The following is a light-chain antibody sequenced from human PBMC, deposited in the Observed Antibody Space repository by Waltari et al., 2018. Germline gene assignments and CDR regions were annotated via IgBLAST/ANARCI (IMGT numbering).Light chain of an antibody. CDR2: KIS. J-gene: IGKJ2*01. Sequence: DVVITQSPLSLPVTLGQPASISCRSSQSRVHPDGNTDFNWFQQRPGQPPRRLIYKISRRESGVPDRFSGSGSGTDFTLKISRVEAEDVGVYYCMQGSHWPRTFGQGTKLEI. CDR1: QSRVHPDGNTD. CDR3: MQGSHWPRT. V-gene: IGKV2-30*02.